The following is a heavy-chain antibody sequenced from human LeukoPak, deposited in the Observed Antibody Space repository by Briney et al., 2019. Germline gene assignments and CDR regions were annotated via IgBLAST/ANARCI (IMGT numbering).Heavy chain of an antibody. CDR2: INHSGSN. CDR1: GGSFSGYY. D-gene: IGHD3-10*01. CDR3: ARDFSFGSGSYYNVRYFDY. Sequence: SETLSLTCAVYGGSFSGYYGSWIRQPPGKGLEWIGEINHSGSNNYNPSLKSRVTISVDTSKNQFSLKLSSVTAADTAVYYCARDFSFGSGSYYNVRYFDYWGQGTLVTVSS. V-gene: IGHV4-34*01. J-gene: IGHJ4*02.